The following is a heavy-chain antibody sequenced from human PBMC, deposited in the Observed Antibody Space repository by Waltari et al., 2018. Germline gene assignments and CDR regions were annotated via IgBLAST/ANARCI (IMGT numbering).Heavy chain of an antibody. CDR1: GHTFTGYH. Sequence: QVQLVQSGAEVKNPGASVKVSCKAFGHTFTGYHLNWVRQASGQGLEWMGNINTRSGIKNYAQSLHGRVTMTLDMSVSTAYIEVTRLTSNDTAIYYCSRVSSGIWFDPWGQGTLVTVS. V-gene: IGHV1-2*02. CDR2: INTRSGIK. CDR3: SRVSSGIWFDP. J-gene: IGHJ5*02.